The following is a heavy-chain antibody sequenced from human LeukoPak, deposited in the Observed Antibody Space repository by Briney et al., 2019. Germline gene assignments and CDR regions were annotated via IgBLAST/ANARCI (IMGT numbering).Heavy chain of an antibody. CDR2: IYHRGST. CDR1: GGSISSSGYS. CDR3: ASSRGDGEKYSSSSFALFDY. J-gene: IGHJ4*02. D-gene: IGHD6-6*01. Sequence: SETLSLTCAVSGGSISSSGYSWSWIRQPPGKGLEWIGYIYHRGSTYYNPSLKSRVTISVDKSKNQFSLKLSSVTAADTAVYYCASSRGDGEKYSSSSFALFDYWGQGTLVTVSS. V-gene: IGHV4-30-2*01.